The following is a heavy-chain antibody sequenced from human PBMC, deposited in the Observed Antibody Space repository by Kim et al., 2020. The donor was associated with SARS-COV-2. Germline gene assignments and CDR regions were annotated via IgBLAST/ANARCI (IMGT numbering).Heavy chain of an antibody. CDR3: ARDVAAKYFYDGSGYPPAVCY. V-gene: IGHV1-46*01. J-gene: IGHJ4*02. CDR1: EDTFSNYY. D-gene: IGHD3-22*01. Sequence: ASVKVSCKASEDTFSNYYIHWVRQAPGQGLEWMGIINPSGGNTSYAQKFQGRVTMTRDTSTSTVYMELSSLRSEETDLYYCARDVAAKYFYDGSGYPPAVCYWGQGTLVIVSS. CDR2: INPSGGNT.